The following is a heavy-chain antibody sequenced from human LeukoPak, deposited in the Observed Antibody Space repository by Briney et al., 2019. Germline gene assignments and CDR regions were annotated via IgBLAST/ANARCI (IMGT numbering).Heavy chain of an antibody. V-gene: IGHV3-48*02. Sequence: TGGSLRLSCAASGFTFSSYSMNWVRQAPGKGLEWVSYISDSGSPIYYADSVKGRFTISRDNARNSLYLQMNSLRDEDTAVYYCARDLGSTSAFDIWGQGTMVTVSS. CDR2: ISDSGSPI. J-gene: IGHJ3*02. CDR1: GFTFSSYS. CDR3: ARDLGSTSAFDI. D-gene: IGHD1-26*01.